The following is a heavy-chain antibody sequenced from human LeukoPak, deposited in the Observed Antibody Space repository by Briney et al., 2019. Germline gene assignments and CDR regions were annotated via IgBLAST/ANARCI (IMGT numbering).Heavy chain of an antibody. V-gene: IGHV3-21*01. D-gene: IGHD3-10*01. Sequence: GGSLRLSCAASGFTFSTYSMSWVRRAPGKGLEWVSSIRSSSSYIFHADSVKGRFTISRDNAKNSLYLQMNSLRAEDTAVYYCARGGDFGSGSYPHYWGQGTLVTVSS. CDR2: IRSSSSYI. CDR3: ARGGDFGSGSYPHY. CDR1: GFTFSTYS. J-gene: IGHJ4*02.